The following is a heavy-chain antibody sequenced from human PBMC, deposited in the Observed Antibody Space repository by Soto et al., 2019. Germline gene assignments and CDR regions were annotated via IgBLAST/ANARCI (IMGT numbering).Heavy chain of an antibody. Sequence: SETLSLTCTVSGGFISSYYWSWIRQPPGKGLEWIGYIYYSGSTNYNPSLKSRVTISVDTSKNQFSLKLSSVTAADTAVYYCAGYSSSWYQESTPLYYFDYWGQGTLVTVSS. J-gene: IGHJ4*02. CDR1: GGFISSYY. V-gene: IGHV4-59*08. D-gene: IGHD6-13*01. CDR2: IYYSGST. CDR3: AGYSSSWYQESTPLYYFDY.